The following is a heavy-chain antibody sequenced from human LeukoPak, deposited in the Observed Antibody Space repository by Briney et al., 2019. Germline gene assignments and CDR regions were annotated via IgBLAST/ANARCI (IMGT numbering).Heavy chain of an antibody. CDR2: ISSSSSYI. J-gene: IGHJ5*02. Sequence: KSRGSLRLSCAASGFTFSSYSMNWVRRAPGKGLEWVSSISSSSSYIYYADSVKGRFTISRDNAKNSLYLQMNSLRAEDTAVYYCARDRMGFDPWGQGTLVTVSS. V-gene: IGHV3-21*01. CDR1: GFTFSSYS. CDR3: ARDRMGFDP. D-gene: IGHD5-24*01.